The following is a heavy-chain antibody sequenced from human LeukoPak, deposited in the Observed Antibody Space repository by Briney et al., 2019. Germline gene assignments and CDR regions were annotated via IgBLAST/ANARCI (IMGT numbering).Heavy chain of an antibody. CDR3: ASLPNPFGVVPY. J-gene: IGHJ4*02. D-gene: IGHD3-3*01. V-gene: IGHV3-48*01. CDR2: ISSSSSTI. Sequence: GGSVRLSCAASAFTFSSYSMNWVRQAPGMGLEGVSYISSSSSTIYYADSVKGRFTISRDNAKNSLYLQMNSLRAEDTAVYYCASLPNPFGVVPYWGQGTLVTVSS. CDR1: AFTFSSYS.